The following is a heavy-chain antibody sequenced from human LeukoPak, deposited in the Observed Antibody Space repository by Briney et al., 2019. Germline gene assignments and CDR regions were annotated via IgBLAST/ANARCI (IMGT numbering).Heavy chain of an antibody. CDR1: GFTFSSYG. D-gene: IGHD6-6*01. CDR3: ARGHSSSSSYFDY. J-gene: IGHJ4*02. V-gene: IGHV3-30*19. Sequence: GGSLRLSCAASGFTFSSYGMHWVRPAPGKGLEWVAVISYDGSNKYYADSVKGRFTISRDNSKNTLYLQMNSLRAEDTAVYYCARGHSSSSSYFDYWGQGTLVTVSS. CDR2: ISYDGSNK.